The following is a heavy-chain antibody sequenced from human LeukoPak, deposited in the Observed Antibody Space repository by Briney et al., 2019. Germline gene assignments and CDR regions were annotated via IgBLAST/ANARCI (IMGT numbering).Heavy chain of an antibody. CDR1: GYTFTSYD. CDR2: MNPNSGNT. CDR3: ARGHLWFGDTPADWFDP. Sequence: ASVKVSCKASGYTFTSYDINWVRQATGQGLEWMGWMNPNSGNTGYAQKFQGRVTMTRNTSISTAYMELSSLRSEDTAVYYCARGHLWFGDTPADWFDPWGQGTLVTVSS. J-gene: IGHJ5*02. V-gene: IGHV1-8*01. D-gene: IGHD3-10*01.